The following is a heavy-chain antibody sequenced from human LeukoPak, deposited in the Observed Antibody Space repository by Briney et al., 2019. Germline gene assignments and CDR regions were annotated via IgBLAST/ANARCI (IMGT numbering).Heavy chain of an antibody. Sequence: PGGSLRLSCAASGFTFSSYGMHWVRQAPGKGLEWVAFIRYDGSNKYYADSVKGRFTISRDNSKNTLYLQMNSLRAEDTAVYYCAKDMRGQQLVPWFDPWGQGTLVTVSS. V-gene: IGHV3-30*02. J-gene: IGHJ5*02. D-gene: IGHD6-13*01. CDR2: IRYDGSNK. CDR1: GFTFSSYG. CDR3: AKDMRGQQLVPWFDP.